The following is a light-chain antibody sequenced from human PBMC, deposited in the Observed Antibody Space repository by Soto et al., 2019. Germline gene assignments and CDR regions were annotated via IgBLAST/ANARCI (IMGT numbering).Light chain of an antibody. J-gene: IGLJ1*01. CDR2: GNT. Sequence: SVLTQPPSVSGAPGPRVTISCTGNSFNIGADYDVHWYQQLPGTAPKLLIYGNTNRPSGGPDRFTGSRSGTSAALAITGRHAEDEADGDGQAYDSRRSGGGVGTGTTLTV. CDR3: QAYDSRRSGGG. V-gene: IGLV1-40*01. CDR1: SFNIGADYD.